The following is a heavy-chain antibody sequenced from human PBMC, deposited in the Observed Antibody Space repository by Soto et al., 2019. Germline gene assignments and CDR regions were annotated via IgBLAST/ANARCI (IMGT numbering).Heavy chain of an antibody. D-gene: IGHD6-13*01. V-gene: IGHV3-23*01. Sequence: SXRLSCSASVFTFIIYSIILFRHAPGKGLEWVSAISGSGGSTYYAGSVKGRFTISRDNSKNTLYLQMNRLRAEDTAVYYCANRRDGYSRSWYMAQWGQGTLV. CDR3: ANRRDGYSRSWYMAQ. CDR1: VFTFIIYS. J-gene: IGHJ4*02. CDR2: ISGSGGST.